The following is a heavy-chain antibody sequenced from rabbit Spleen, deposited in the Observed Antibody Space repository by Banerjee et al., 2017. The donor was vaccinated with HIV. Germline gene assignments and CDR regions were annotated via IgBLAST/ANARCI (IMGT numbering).Heavy chain of an antibody. J-gene: IGHJ4*01. V-gene: IGHV1S45*01. CDR2: INIVTGKT. CDR3: ARGSAAMTMVITGYCLNL. Sequence: EQLEESGGGMVKPEGSLTLTCKASGVSFSDKDVMCWVRQAPGKGLEWIACINIVTGKTVYASWAKGRFIMSRTSSTTVFLQMTSLTAADTATYFCARGSAAMTMVITGYCLNLWGPGTLVTVS. D-gene: IGHD2-1*01. CDR1: GVSFSDKDV.